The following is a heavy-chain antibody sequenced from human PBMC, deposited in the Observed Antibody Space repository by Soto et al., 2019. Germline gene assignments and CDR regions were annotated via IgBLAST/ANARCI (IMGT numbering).Heavy chain of an antibody. CDR1: GGSISNSYYY. Sequence: PSETLSLTCTVSGGSISNSYYYRGWIRQPPGKGLEWIGNIDHSGNTYYNPSLKGRVTISADTSKNQFSLKLSSVTATDTAVYYCASWRGHSGYDYGFDYWGQGTLVTVSS. D-gene: IGHD5-12*01. CDR2: IDHSGNT. J-gene: IGHJ4*02. V-gene: IGHV4-39*01. CDR3: ASWRGHSGYDYGFDY.